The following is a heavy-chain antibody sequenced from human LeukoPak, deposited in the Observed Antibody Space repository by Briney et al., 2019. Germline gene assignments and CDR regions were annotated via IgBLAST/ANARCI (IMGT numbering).Heavy chain of an antibody. CDR2: MYFGERT. J-gene: IGHJ4*02. V-gene: IGHV4-59*01. Sequence: SETLSLTCTVSGASMTSYYCTWIRQPPGKGLEWVGYMYFGERTNYNPSLKSRATISIDTPKKQFSLNLKSVTAADTAVYYCARIPGDRPDDWGQGTLVTVS. D-gene: IGHD7-27*01. CDR1: GASMTSYY. CDR3: ARIPGDRPDD.